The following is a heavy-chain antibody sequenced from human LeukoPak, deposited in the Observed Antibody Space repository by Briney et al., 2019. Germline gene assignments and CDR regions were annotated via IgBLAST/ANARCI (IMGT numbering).Heavy chain of an antibody. CDR2: ISGSGYIT. J-gene: IGHJ4*02. D-gene: IGHD2-2*01. CDR1: GFTFRSYA. Sequence: GGSLRLSCAASGFTFRSYAMSWVRQAPGKGLEWVSAISGSGYITYYADSVKGRFTMSRDNFKNTLYLQMNSLRAEDTAVYYCAKVSRFAVVPAAMLDYWGQGIQVTVSS. CDR3: AKVSRFAVVPAAMLDY. V-gene: IGHV3-23*01.